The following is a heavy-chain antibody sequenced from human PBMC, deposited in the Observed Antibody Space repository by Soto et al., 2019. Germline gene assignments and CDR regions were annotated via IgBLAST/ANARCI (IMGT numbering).Heavy chain of an antibody. CDR3: ARLLWAGHYYYYYMDV. CDR2: IYYSGST. V-gene: IGHV4-31*03. CDR1: GGSISSGGYY. J-gene: IGHJ6*03. Sequence: VQLQESGPGLVKPSQTLSLTCTVSGGSISSGGYYWSWIRQHPGKCLEWIGYIYYSGSTYYNPSLKSRVTISVDTSKNQVSRKVSSVTAPDTAVYYCARLLWAGHYYYYYMDVWGNGATVAVSS. D-gene: IGHD2-21*01.